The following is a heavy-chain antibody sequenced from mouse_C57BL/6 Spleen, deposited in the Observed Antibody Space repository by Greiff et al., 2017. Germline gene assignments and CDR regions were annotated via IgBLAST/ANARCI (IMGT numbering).Heavy chain of an antibody. D-gene: IGHD1-1*01. J-gene: IGHJ1*03. CDR1: GYAFSSSW. V-gene: IGHV1-82*01. CDR3: ASGSSFDWYVDV. CDR2: LYPGDGDT. Sequence: VQLQQSGPELVKPGASVKISCKASGYAFSSSWMNWVKQRPGKGLEWIGRLYPGDGDTNYNGKFKGKATLTADKSSSTAYMQLSSLTSEDSAVYFCASGSSFDWYVDVWGTGTTVTVSS.